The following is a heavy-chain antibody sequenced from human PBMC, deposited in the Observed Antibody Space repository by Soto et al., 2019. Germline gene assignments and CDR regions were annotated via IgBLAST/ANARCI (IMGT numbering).Heavy chain of an antibody. CDR3: ARGKTIFGVVILYGMDV. Sequence: SETLSLTCAVYGGSFSGYYWSWIRQPPGKGLEWIGEINHSGSTNYNPSLKSRVTIPVDTSKNQFSLKLSSVTAADTAVYYCARGKTIFGVVILYGMDVWGQGTTVTVSS. V-gene: IGHV4-34*01. J-gene: IGHJ6*02. D-gene: IGHD3-3*01. CDR1: GGSFSGYY. CDR2: INHSGST.